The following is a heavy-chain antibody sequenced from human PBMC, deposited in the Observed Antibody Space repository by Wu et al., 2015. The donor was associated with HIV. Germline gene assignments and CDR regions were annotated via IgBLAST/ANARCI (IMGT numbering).Heavy chain of an antibody. J-gene: IGHJ4*02. D-gene: IGHD3-10*01. CDR2: MNPNSGNT. CDR3: VRGGNAWVRGGFDY. CDR1: GYTFKSHD. Sequence: QVQLVQSGAEVKKPGASVRVSCKASGYTFKSHDINWVRQAPGQGLEWMGWMNPNSGNTGYSQKFQGRVTMTRNTSINTSYMELSRLTSEDTAVYYCVRGGNAWVRGGFDYWGQGTLVTVSS. V-gene: IGHV1-8*02.